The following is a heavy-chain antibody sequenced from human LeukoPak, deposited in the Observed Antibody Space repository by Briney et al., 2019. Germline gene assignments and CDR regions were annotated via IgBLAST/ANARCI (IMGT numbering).Heavy chain of an antibody. CDR2: IWYDGSNK. D-gene: IGHD1-1*01. CDR3: ARRPINWNYFDY. CDR1: GFTFGSYG. V-gene: IGHV3-33*01. J-gene: IGHJ4*02. Sequence: GGSLRLSCAASGFTFGSYGMHWVRQAPGKGLEWVAVIWYDGSNKYYADSVKGRFTISRDNSKNTLYLQMNSLRAEDTAVYYCARRPINWNYFDYWGQGTLVTVSS.